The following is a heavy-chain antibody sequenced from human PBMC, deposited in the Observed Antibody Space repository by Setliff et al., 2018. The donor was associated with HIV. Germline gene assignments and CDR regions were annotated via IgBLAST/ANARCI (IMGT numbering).Heavy chain of an antibody. J-gene: IGHJ6*04. Sequence: SETLSXXXTVSGGSISSYYWSWIRQPPGKGLEWIGYIYYSGRTNYNPPLKSRGTXXXDTSKNQFSLKLSSVIAADXAEYYXSRIFGDQGYYYGTDVWGXGTTVTVSS. CDR1: GGSISSYY. V-gene: IGHV4-59*01. CDR2: IYYSGRT. D-gene: IGHD3-3*01. CDR3: SRIFGDQGYYYGTDV.